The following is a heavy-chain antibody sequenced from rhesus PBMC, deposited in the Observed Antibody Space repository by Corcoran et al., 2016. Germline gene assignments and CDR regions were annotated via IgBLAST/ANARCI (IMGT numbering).Heavy chain of an antibody. V-gene: IGHV1-111*02. CDR1: GYTFTELS. CDR3: AREGWNAGYFDY. Sequence: VQLVQSGAEVKKPGASVNISCKASGYTFTELSMHWVPPAPGKGPGGMGRVDPEDGEADYAQKFQDRVTITADTSTDTAYMELSSLRSEDTAVYYCAREGWNAGYFDYWGQGVLVTVSS. CDR2: VDPEDGEA. D-gene: IGHD1-14*01. J-gene: IGHJ4*01.